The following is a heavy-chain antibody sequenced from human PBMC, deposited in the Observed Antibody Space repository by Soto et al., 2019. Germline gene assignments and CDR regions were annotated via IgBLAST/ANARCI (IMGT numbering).Heavy chain of an antibody. J-gene: IGHJ6*02. CDR1: GGSISSYY. V-gene: IGHV4-59*01. D-gene: IGHD3-3*01. CDR3: ARGRGITIFGTQGYYGMDV. CDR2: IYYSGST. Sequence: SETLSLTCTVSGGSISSYYWSWIRQPPGKGLEWIGYIYYSGSTNYNPSLKGRVTISVDTSKNQFSLKLSSVTAADTAVYYCARGRGITIFGTQGYYGMDVWGQGTTVTVSS.